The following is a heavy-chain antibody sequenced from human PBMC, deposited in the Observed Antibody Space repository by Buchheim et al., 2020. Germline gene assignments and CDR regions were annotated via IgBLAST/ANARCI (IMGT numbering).Heavy chain of an antibody. V-gene: IGHV5-51*01. CDR3: VRGSGYCTDTRCYLFDY. Sequence: EVHLVQSGAEVRKPGESLKISCEASGYSFTDYWIGWVRQMPGKGLEWMGLIFPRDSDMRYSPFFQGQVTISADKYISSAYLQWSSLKASDTAMYYCVRGSGYCTDTRCYLFDYWGQRTL. J-gene: IGHJ4*02. D-gene: IGHD2-2*01. CDR2: IFPRDSDM. CDR1: GYSFTDYW.